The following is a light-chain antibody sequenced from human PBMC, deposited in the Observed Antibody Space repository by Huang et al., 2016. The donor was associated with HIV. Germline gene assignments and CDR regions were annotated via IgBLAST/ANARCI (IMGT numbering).Light chain of an antibody. CDR2: AAS. V-gene: IGKV1-39*01. Sequence: DIQMTQSPSSLSASVGDRVTITCRASQSISSYLNWYQQKPGKAPKFLIYAASSLQSGVPSRFSCSGSGTDFTLTISSLQPEDFATYYCQQSYSTLPYTFGQGTKLEIK. J-gene: IGKJ2*01. CDR3: QQSYSTLPYT. CDR1: QSISSY.